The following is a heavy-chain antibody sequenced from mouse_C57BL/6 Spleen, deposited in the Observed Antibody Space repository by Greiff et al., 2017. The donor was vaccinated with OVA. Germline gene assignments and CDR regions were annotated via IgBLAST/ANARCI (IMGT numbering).Heavy chain of an antibody. D-gene: IGHD2-3*01. CDR1: GFTFSDYG. CDR3: ARGGYYYFDY. V-gene: IGHV5-17*01. CDR2: ISSGSSTI. J-gene: IGHJ2*01. Sequence: EVKLVESGGGLVKPGGSLKLSCAASGFTFSDYGMHWVRQAPEKGLEWVAYISSGSSTIYSADTVKGRFTISRDNAKNTLFLQMTSLRSEDTAMYYCARGGYYYFDYWGQGTTLTVSS.